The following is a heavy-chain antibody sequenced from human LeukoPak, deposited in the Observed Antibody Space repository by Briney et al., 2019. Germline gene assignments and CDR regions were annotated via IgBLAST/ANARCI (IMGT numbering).Heavy chain of an antibody. CDR1: GFTFSSYG. D-gene: IGHD6-19*01. J-gene: IGHJ4*02. V-gene: IGHV3-23*01. CDR2: ISGSGGST. Sequence: QPGGSLRLSCAASGFTFSSYGMSWVRQAPGKGLEWVSAISGSGGSTYYADSVKGRFTISRDNSKNTLYLQMNSLRAEDTAVYYCARAGSSGWFLYYFDYWGQGTLVTVSS. CDR3: ARAGSSGWFLYYFDY.